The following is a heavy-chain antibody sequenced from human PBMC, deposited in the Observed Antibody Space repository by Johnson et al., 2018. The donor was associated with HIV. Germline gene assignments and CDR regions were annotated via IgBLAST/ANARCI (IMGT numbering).Heavy chain of an antibody. V-gene: IGHV3-30-3*01. CDR2: ISYDGSNK. J-gene: IGHJ3*02. CDR3: ARARDRSSSRDAFDI. D-gene: IGHD6-13*01. Sequence: QVQLVESGGGVVQPGRSLRLSCAASGFTFSSYAMHWVRQAPGKGLEWVAVISYDGSNKYYADSVKGRFTISRDNSKNTLYLQMNSLRAEDTAVYYCARARDRSSSRDAFDIWGQGTMVTVS. CDR1: GFTFSSYA.